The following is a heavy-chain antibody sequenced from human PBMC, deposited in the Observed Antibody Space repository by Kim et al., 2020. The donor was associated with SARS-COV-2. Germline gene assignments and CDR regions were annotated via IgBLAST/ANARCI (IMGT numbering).Heavy chain of an antibody. V-gene: IGHV4-39*01. CDR2: IFYSGST. CDR3: ARGIEDYQGSAYNSGWYNWFDP. CDR1: YGSISSSSYY. D-gene: IGHD6-19*01. J-gene: IGHJ5*02. Sequence: SETLSLTCTVSYGSISSSSYYWGWIRQPPGKGLEWIRSIFYSGSTNYNPSLKSRITISVDTSKNQFCLKLSSVTAADTAVYYWARGIEDYQGSAYNSGWYNWFDPWGQGTTVTVSS.